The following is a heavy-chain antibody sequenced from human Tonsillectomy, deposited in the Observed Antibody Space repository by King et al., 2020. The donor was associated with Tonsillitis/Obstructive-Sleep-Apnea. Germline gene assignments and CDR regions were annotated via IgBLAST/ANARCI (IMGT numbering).Heavy chain of an antibody. CDR1: GFTFSTYA. V-gene: IGHV3-23*04. CDR2: ISGSGGST. J-gene: IGHJ2*01. CDR3: AKSISSSSRKPFDL. D-gene: IGHD2-2*01. Sequence: VQLVESGGGLVQPGGSQRLSCAASGFTFSTYAMSWVRQAPGKGLEWVSAISGSGGSTYYADSVKGRFTISRDNSRNTLYLQINSLRAEDTAVYYCAKSISSSSRKPFDLWGRGTLVTVSS.